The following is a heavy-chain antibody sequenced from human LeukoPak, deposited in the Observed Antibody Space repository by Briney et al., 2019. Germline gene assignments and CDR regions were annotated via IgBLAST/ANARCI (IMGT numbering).Heavy chain of an antibody. D-gene: IGHD6-6*01. V-gene: IGHV1-18*01. J-gene: IGHJ4*02. Sequence: EASVKVSCKASGYSLSSNGISWARQAPGQGLEWMGWISDYSGNTNYAQKLQGRVTMTTDTSTSTAYMELRSLRSDDTAVYYCARGPSSSDYWGQGTLVTVSS. CDR1: GYSLSSNG. CDR2: ISDYSGNT. CDR3: ARGPSSSDY.